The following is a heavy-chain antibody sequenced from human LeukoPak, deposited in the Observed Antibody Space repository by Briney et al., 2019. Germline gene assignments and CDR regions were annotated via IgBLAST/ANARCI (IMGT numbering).Heavy chain of an antibody. V-gene: IGHV4-59*01. CDR1: GDSITGYS. CDR3: VRGPYGASISNWFDP. Sequence: SETLSLTCSVSGDSITGYSWSWIRQTPGKGLEWIGYIYYNGDTHYNPSLNSRLSISVNTPNNQFSLNLRSVTAADTAVYYCVRGPYGASISNWFDPWGQGLLVTVSS. CDR2: IYYNGDT. D-gene: IGHD4/OR15-4a*01. J-gene: IGHJ5*02.